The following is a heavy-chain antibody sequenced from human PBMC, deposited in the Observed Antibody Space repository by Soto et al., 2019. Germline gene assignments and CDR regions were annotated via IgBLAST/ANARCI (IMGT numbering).Heavy chain of an antibody. Sequence: GASVKVSCKAAGCTISSYAISWVRQAPGQGLEWMGGIIPIFGIANYAQKFQGRVTITEDESTRTEYMELSSMRSEDTAVYYWASGYMVRGVMHLGYWGHGTLFTVSS. J-gene: IGHJ4*01. CDR1: GCTISSYA. D-gene: IGHD3-10*01. V-gene: IGHV1-69*13. CDR3: ASGYMVRGVMHLGY. CDR2: IIPIFGIA.